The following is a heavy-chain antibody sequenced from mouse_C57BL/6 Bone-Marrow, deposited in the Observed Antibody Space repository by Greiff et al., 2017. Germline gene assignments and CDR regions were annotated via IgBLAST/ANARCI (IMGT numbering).Heavy chain of an antibody. D-gene: IGHD2-5*01. CDR1: GYTFTSYW. J-gene: IGHJ2*01. CDR3: TREEDYSNYGGVY. Sequence: EVQLQQSGTVLARPGASVKMSCKTSGYTFTSYWMHWVKQRPGQGLEWIGAIYPGNSDTSYNQKFKGKAKLTAVTSASTAYMELSSLTNEDSAVYYCTREEDYSNYGGVYWGQGTTLTVSS. CDR2: IYPGNSDT. V-gene: IGHV1-5*01.